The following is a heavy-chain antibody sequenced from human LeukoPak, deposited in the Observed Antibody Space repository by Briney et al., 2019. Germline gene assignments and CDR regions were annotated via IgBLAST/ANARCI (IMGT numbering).Heavy chain of an antibody. J-gene: IGHJ4*02. D-gene: IGHD2-21*01. CDR2: INHSGST. Sequence: PSETLSLTCVVYGGSFSGYYWSWIRQPPGKGLEWIGEINHSGSTNYNPSLKSRVTISVDTSKNQFSLKLSSVTAADTAVYYCACGGDCLDYWGQGTLVTVSS. V-gene: IGHV4-34*01. CDR3: ACGGDCLDY. CDR1: GGSFSGYY.